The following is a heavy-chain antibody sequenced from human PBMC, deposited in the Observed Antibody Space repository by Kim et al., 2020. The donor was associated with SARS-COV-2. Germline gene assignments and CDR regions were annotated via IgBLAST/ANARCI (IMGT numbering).Heavy chain of an antibody. CDR3: AREEGSGWYSGLVDAFDI. V-gene: IGHV3-7*01. CDR2: IKQDGSEK. CDR1: GFTFSSYW. D-gene: IGHD6-19*01. J-gene: IGHJ3*02. Sequence: GGSLRLSCAASGFTFSSYWMSWVRQAPGKGLEWVANIKQDGSEKYYVDSVKGRFTISRDNAKNSLYLQMNSLRAEDTAVYYCAREEGSGWYSGLVDAFDIWGQGTMVTVSS.